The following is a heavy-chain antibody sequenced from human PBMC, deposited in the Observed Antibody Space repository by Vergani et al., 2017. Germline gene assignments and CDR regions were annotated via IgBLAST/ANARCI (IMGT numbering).Heavy chain of an antibody. CDR1: GFTSSSYA. CDR3: AKDRGYSGYEGNYFDY. V-gene: IGHV3-23*01. Sequence: EVQLLESGGGLVQPGGSLRLSCAASGFTSSSYAMSWVRQAPGKGLEWVSAISGSGGSTYYADSVKGRFTISRDNSKNTLYLQMNSLRAEDTAVYYCAKDRGYSGYEGNYFDYWGQGTLVTVSS. CDR2: ISGSGGST. J-gene: IGHJ4*02. D-gene: IGHD5-12*01.